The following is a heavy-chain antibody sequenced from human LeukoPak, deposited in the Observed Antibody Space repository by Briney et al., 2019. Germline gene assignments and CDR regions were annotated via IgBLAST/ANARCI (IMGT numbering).Heavy chain of an antibody. D-gene: IGHD6-13*01. J-gene: IGHJ4*02. Sequence: ASVKVSCKASGYTFTGYYMHWVRQAPGQGLEWMGWINPNSGNTNYAQKLQGRVTMTTDTSTSTAYMELRSLRSDDTAMYYCARTPSTSETAAGSFDYWGQGTLVTVSS. CDR2: INPNSGNT. V-gene: IGHV1-18*04. CDR1: GYTFTGYY. CDR3: ARTPSTSETAAGSFDY.